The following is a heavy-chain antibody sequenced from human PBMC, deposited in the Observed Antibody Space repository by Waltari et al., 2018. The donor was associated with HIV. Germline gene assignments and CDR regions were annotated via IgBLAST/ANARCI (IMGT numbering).Heavy chain of an antibody. J-gene: IGHJ6*02. Sequence: QVQLVESGGGVVQPGRSLRLSCAASGFTFSSYAMHWVRQAPGKGLGWVAVVAYDGSNKYYAYSVKGRVTISRDNSKNTLYLQMNSLRAEDTAVYYCARDGTMFGVAPRGMDVWGQGTTVTVSS. CDR1: GFTFSSYA. CDR3: ARDGTMFGVAPRGMDV. CDR2: VAYDGSNK. V-gene: IGHV3-30-3*01. D-gene: IGHD3-3*01.